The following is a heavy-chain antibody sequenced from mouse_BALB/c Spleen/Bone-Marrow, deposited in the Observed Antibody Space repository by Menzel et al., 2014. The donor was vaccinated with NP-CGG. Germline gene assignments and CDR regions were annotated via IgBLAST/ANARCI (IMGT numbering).Heavy chain of an antibody. D-gene: IGHD2-1*01. CDR3: ARDGNYYAMDY. CDR1: GFTFSDYY. Sequence: EVKLQESGGGLVKPGGSLKLSCAASGFTFSDYYMYWVRQTPEKRLEWVATISDGGSYTYYPDSVKGRFTISRDNAKNNLYLQMSSLKSEDTAMYYCARDGNYYAMDYWGQGTSATVSS. V-gene: IGHV5-4*02. CDR2: ISDGGSYT. J-gene: IGHJ4*01.